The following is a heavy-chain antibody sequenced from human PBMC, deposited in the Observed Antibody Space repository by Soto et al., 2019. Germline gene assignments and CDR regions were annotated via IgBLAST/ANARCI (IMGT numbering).Heavy chain of an antibody. CDR1: GYTFTSYA. V-gene: IGHV1-3*01. D-gene: IGHD2-21*01. CDR2: INAGNGNT. J-gene: IGHJ2*01. CDR3: ARVPGYSIGDL. Sequence: QVQLVQSGAEVKKPGASVKVSCKASGYTFTSYAMHWVRQAPGQRLEWMGWINAGNGNTKYSQKFQGRVTITRDTSASTAYMELSYLRSEDTAVYYCARVPGYSIGDLWGRGTLVTVSS.